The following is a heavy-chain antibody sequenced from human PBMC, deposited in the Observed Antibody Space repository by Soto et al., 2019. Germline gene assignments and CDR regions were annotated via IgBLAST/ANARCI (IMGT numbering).Heavy chain of an antibody. V-gene: IGHV3-74*01. Sequence: PGGSLILSCAASGFTFSSYWMHWVRQAPGKGLVWVSRINSDGSSTSYADSVKGRFTISRDNAKNTLYLQMNSLRAEDTAVYYCARTIRWPPYYFDYWGQGTLVTVSS. D-gene: IGHD4-17*01. CDR3: ARTIRWPPYYFDY. CDR2: INSDGSST. J-gene: IGHJ4*02. CDR1: GFTFSSYW.